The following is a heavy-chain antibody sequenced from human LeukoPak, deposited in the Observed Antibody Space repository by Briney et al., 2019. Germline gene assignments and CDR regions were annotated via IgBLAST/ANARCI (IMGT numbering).Heavy chain of an antibody. CDR3: AKSTFTTRRGNYYMDF. J-gene: IGHJ6*03. D-gene: IGHD3-3*01. Sequence: GGSLRLSCAASGFTFSSYAMSWVRPAPGKGLEWVSATSGSGGSTNYADSVKGRFTISRDNSTNTLYLQMNSLRAEDTAVYYYAKSTFTTRRGNYYMDFWGKGTTVTVSS. CDR1: GFTFSSYA. CDR2: TSGSGGST. V-gene: IGHV3-23*01.